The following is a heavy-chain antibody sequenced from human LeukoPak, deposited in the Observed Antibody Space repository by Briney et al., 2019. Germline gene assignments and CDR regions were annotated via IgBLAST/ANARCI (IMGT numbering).Heavy chain of an antibody. CDR1: GSSFSNYA. Sequence: GGSLRLSCAASGSSFSNYAMSWVRQAPGKGLEWVSAISGSGGSTYYADSVKGRFTISRDNSKNTLYLQMNSLRAEATAVYYCAKRMQNYYGSGSYFDYWGQGTLVTVSS. J-gene: IGHJ4*02. D-gene: IGHD3-10*01. V-gene: IGHV3-23*01. CDR2: ISGSGGST. CDR3: AKRMQNYYGSGSYFDY.